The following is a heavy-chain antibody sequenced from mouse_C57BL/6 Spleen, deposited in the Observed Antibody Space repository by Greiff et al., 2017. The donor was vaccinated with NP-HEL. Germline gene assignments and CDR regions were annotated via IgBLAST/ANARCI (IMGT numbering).Heavy chain of an antibody. D-gene: IGHD1-1*01. CDR2: ISGGGGNT. V-gene: IGHV5-9*01. Sequence: EVMLVESGGGLVKPGGSLKLSCAASGFTFSSYTMSWVRQTPEKRLEWVATISGGGGNTYYPDSVKGRFTISRDNAKNTLYLQMSSLRSEDTALYYCARHGGSRPFDYWGQGTTLTVSS. CDR3: ARHGGSRPFDY. CDR1: GFTFSSYT. J-gene: IGHJ2*01.